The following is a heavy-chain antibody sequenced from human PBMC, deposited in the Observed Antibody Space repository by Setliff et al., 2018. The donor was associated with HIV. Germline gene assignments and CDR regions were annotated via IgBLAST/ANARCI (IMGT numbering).Heavy chain of an antibody. Sequence: ASVKVSCKASGYSLTDYYMHWVRQVPGQGLEWMGWINNYNGNTNYAQKLQGRVNITTDTSTRTAYMELRSLTSDDTAVYYCARGGGYSNWFDPWGQGTLVTVSS. D-gene: IGHD5-18*01. CDR1: GYSLTDYY. CDR2: INNYNGNT. V-gene: IGHV1-18*04. CDR3: ARGGGYSNWFDP. J-gene: IGHJ5*02.